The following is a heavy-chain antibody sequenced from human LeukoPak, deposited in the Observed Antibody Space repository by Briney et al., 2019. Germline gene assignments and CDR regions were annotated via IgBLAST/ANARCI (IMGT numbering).Heavy chain of an antibody. CDR3: AVTYCGGDCYLPEYFQH. Sequence: GASVKVSCKASGGTFSSYAISWVRQAPGQGLEWMGGIIPIFGTASYAQKFQGRVTITADESTSTAYMELSSLRSEDTAVYYCAVTYCGGDCYLPEYFQHWGQGTLVTVSS. D-gene: IGHD2-21*02. V-gene: IGHV1-69*13. CDR1: GGTFSSYA. J-gene: IGHJ1*01. CDR2: IIPIFGTA.